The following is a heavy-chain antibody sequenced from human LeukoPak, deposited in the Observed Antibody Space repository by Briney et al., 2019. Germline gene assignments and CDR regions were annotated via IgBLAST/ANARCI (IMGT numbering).Heavy chain of an antibody. Sequence: GGSLRLSCAASEFSVGSNYMTWVRQAPGKGLEWVSLIYSGGSTYYADSVKGRFTISRDNSKNTLYLQMNSLRAEDTALYHCARGDSSSWYEGDYWGQGTLVTVSS. J-gene: IGHJ4*02. D-gene: IGHD6-13*01. V-gene: IGHV3-66*01. CDR3: ARGDSSSWYEGDY. CDR1: EFSVGSNY. CDR2: IYSGGST.